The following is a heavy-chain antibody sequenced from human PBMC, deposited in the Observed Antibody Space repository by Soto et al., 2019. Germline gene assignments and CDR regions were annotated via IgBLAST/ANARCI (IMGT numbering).Heavy chain of an antibody. V-gene: IGHV3-74*01. CDR3: LRGNSGYGNFDY. CDR1: GFTFSSYG. CDR2: IKGDGSET. D-gene: IGHD5-12*01. J-gene: IGHJ4*02. Sequence: PGGSLRLSCAASGFTFSSYGMHWVRQAPGKGLVWVSRIKGDGSETNYADSVKGRFTISRDNAKKTLYLKLNSLRAEDTAVYYCLRGNSGYGNFDYWGPGTRVTLYS.